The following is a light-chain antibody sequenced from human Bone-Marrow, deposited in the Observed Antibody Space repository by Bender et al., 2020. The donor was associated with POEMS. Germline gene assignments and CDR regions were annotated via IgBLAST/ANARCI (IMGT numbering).Light chain of an antibody. Sequence: QSALTQPASVSGSPGQSITISCTGTSSDVGNYDLVSWYQQHPGKAPKLMIYGYNNRPSGVPDRFSGSKSGTSASLAITGLQAEDEGDYYCQSYDNSLGGWVFGGGTKLTVL. J-gene: IGLJ3*02. CDR3: QSYDNSLGGWV. V-gene: IGLV2-14*02. CDR2: GYN. CDR1: SSDVGNYDL.